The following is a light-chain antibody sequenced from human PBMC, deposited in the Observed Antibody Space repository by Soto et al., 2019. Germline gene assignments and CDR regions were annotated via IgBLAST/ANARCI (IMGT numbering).Light chain of an antibody. CDR1: SSDVGAYNY. Sequence: QSVLTQPRSVSGSPGQSVTISCTGTSSDVGAYNYVSWYQQQPGKAPKLMIYDVNKRPSGVPDRFSGSKSGNTASLTISGLQAEDEADYYCCSYAGSYTLYVFGTGTKLTVL. CDR3: CSYAGSYTLYV. V-gene: IGLV2-11*01. CDR2: DVN. J-gene: IGLJ1*01.